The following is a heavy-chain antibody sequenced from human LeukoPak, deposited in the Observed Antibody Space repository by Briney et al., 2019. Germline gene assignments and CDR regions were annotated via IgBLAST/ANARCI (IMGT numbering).Heavy chain of an antibody. Sequence: SETLSLTCVVYGGSFSGYYWSWIRQPPGKGLEWSGEINHSGSTNYNPSLKSRVTISVDTSKNQFSLKLSSVTAADTAVYYCARFRMNYYVSSGYYYDAFDIWSQGTMVTVSS. CDR3: ARFRMNYYVSSGYYYDAFDI. J-gene: IGHJ3*02. CDR1: GGSFSGYY. D-gene: IGHD3-22*01. V-gene: IGHV4-34*01. CDR2: INHSGST.